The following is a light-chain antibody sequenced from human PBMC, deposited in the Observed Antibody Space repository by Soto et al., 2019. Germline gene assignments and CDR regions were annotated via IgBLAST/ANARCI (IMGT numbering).Light chain of an antibody. V-gene: IGLV2-23*03. Sequence: QSALTQPASVSGSPGQSITISCTGTSSDVGSYNLVSWYQQHPGKAPKLMIYEGSKRPSGVSNRFSGSKSGNTASLTISGLQADDEADYYCCSYAGSSTFGVVFGGGTKVTVL. CDR2: EGS. J-gene: IGLJ2*01. CDR1: SSDVGSYNL. CDR3: CSYAGSSTFGVV.